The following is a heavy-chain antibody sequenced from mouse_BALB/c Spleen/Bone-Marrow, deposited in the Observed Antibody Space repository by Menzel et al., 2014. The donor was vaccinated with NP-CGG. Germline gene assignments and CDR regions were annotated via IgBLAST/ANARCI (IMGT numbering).Heavy chain of an antibody. V-gene: IGHV1-20*02. CDR2: INPYNGDT. CDR3: ARSGYYGSSYFDY. J-gene: IGHJ2*01. D-gene: IGHD1-1*01. CDR1: GYPFTGYF. Sequence: EVMLVESGPELVKPGASVKISCKASGYPFTGYFMNWVMQSHGKSLEWIGRINPYNGDTFYNQKFKGKATLTVDKSSSTAHMELRSLASEDSAVYYCARSGYYGSSYFDYWGQGTTLTVSS.